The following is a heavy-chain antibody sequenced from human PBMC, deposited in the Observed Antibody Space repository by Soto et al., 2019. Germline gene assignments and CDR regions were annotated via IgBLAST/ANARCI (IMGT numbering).Heavy chain of an antibody. D-gene: IGHD3-22*01. CDR2: ISINGGST. CDR1: GFTFSIYA. CDR3: VKGEYYYDSSGYYPFDY. Sequence: GGSLRLSCSASGFTFSIYAMHWVRQAPGKGQEYVSSISINGGSTHYADSVKGRFTISRDNSKNTQYLQMSSLRADDTALYYCVKGEYYYDSSGYYPFDYWGQGTLVTVSS. V-gene: IGHV3-64D*06. J-gene: IGHJ4*02.